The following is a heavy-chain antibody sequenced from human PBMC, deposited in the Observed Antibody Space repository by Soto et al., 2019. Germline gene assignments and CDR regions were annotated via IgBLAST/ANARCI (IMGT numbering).Heavy chain of an antibody. Sequence: VGSLRLSCAASGFTFSSYGMHWVRQAPGKGLEWVAVISYDGSNKYYADSVKGRFTISRDNSKNTLYLQMNSLRAEDTAVYYCAKGKNGMDVWGQGTTVTVSS. V-gene: IGHV3-30*18. J-gene: IGHJ6*02. CDR1: GFTFSSYG. CDR2: ISYDGSNK. CDR3: AKGKNGMDV.